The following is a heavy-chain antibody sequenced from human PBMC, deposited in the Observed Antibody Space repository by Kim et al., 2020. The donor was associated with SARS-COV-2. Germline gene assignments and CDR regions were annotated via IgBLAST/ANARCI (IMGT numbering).Heavy chain of an antibody. V-gene: IGHV4-59*13. Sequence: SETLSLTCTVSGGSISSYYWSWIRQPPGKGLEWIGYIYYSGSTNYNPSLKSRVTISVDTSKNQFSLKLSSVTAADTAVYYCARGVKLWLNNWFDPWGQGTLVTVSS. D-gene: IGHD5-18*01. CDR1: GGSISSYY. J-gene: IGHJ5*02. CDR2: IYYSGST. CDR3: ARGVKLWLNNWFDP.